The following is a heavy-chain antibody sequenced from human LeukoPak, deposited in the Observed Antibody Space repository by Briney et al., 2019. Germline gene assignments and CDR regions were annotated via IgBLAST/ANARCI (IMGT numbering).Heavy chain of an antibody. CDR3: ASTHSSIAAAGTFNY. CDR2: IIPIFGTA. J-gene: IGHJ4*02. V-gene: IGHV1-69*01. Sequence: GASVKVSCKASGGTFISYAISWVRQAPGQGLEWTGGIIPIFGTANYAQKFQGRVTITADESTSTAYMELSSLRSEDTAVYYCASTHSSIAAAGTFNYWGQGTLVTVSS. CDR1: GGTFISYA. D-gene: IGHD6-13*01.